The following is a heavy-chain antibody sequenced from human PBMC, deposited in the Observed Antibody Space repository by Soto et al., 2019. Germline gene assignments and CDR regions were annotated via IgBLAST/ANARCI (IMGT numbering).Heavy chain of an antibody. CDR1: GGSISSGDYS. J-gene: IGHJ4*02. CDR2: IYYSGST. Sequence: QVQLQESGPGLVKPSQTLSLTCTVSGGSISSGDYSWTWIRQPPGKGLEWIGYIYYSGSTYYNPSLKSRVTISVDTSKTQFSLKLSSVTAADTAVYYCARDRRKSGNSLTDWGQGTLVTVSS. V-gene: IGHV4-30-4*01. CDR3: ARDRRKSGNSLTD. D-gene: IGHD2-15*01.